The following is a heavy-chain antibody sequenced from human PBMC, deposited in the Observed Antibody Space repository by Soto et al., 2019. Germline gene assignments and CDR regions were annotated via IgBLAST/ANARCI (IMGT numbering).Heavy chain of an antibody. CDR3: ARVGSSGYFDY. CDR2: ISSSSSTI. V-gene: IGHV3-48*01. Sequence: GGSLRLSCAASGFIFSSYSMNWVRQAPGKGLEWVSYISSSSSTIYYADSVKGRFTISRDNSKNTLYLQMNSLRAEDTAVYYCARVGSSGYFDYWGQGTLVTVSS. J-gene: IGHJ4*02. CDR1: GFIFSSYS. D-gene: IGHD3-22*01.